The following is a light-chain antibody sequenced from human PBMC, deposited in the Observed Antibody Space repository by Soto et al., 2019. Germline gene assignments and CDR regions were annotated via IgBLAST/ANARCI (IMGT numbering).Light chain of an antibody. CDR1: QSVSGNY. V-gene: IGKV3-20*01. J-gene: IGKJ2*01. Sequence: EIVLTQSPGTLSLSPGERATLSCRASQSVSGNYLAWYQQKPGQSPRLLIYGSSDRSTGIPDRFSGSGSGTDFTLTITRLEPDDFAVYYCQKYGSAPPYTFGQGTKLEIK. CDR3: QKYGSAPPYT. CDR2: GSS.